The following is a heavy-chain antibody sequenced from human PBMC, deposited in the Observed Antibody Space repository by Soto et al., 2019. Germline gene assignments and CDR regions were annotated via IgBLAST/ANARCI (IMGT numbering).Heavy chain of an antibody. J-gene: IGHJ4*02. D-gene: IGHD6-13*01. V-gene: IGHV3-13*01. CDR2: IGTAGDT. CDR3: AKSQEIGTHFLDS. Sequence: PGGSLRLSCEASGFTFSGFDMHWVRQPTGKGLEWVSSIGTAGDTYYAVSVKGRFTISRDNAKNSLSLQTNSLRAGDMAVYFCAKSQEIGTHFLDSWGQGTQVTVSS. CDR1: GFTFSGFD.